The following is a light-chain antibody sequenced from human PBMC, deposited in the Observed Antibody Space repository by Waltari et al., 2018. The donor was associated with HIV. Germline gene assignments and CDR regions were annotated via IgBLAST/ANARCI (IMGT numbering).Light chain of an antibody. CDR1: SSNLGNNA. J-gene: IGLJ2*01. CDR2: SNN. CDR3: ETLDDNLNGPV. V-gene: IGLV1-44*01. Sequence: QSVLTQPPSASGTPGQRVTISCSGSSSNLGNNAVSWYQQFPGTAPKLLIYSNNQRPSGVPDRFSGSKSGTSASLAISGLQSEDEANYYCETLDDNLNGPVFGGGTKLTVL.